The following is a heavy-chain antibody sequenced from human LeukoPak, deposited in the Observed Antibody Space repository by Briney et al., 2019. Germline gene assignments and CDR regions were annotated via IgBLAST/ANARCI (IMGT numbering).Heavy chain of an antibody. CDR2: IYHSGST. D-gene: IGHD2-21*01. CDR1: GGSISSGDYY. J-gene: IGHJ4*02. CDR3: ARFGDTVFDY. Sequence: SETLSLTCTVSGGSISSGDYYWSWIRQPPGKGLEWIGYIYHSGSTYYNPSLKSRVTISVDRSKNQFSLKLSSVTAADTAVYYCARFGDTVFDYWGQGTLVTVSS. V-gene: IGHV4-30-2*01.